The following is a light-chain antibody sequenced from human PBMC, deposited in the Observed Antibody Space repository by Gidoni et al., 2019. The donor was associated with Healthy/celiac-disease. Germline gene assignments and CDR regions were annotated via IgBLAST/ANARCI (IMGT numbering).Light chain of an antibody. CDR3: QHSYNTPPFT. CDR1: QSISSY. CDR2: AAS. V-gene: IGKV1-39*01. Sequence: IHTTQSPSSLAASVGDRVTITCRASQSISSYLNWYQQKPGKAPKLLIYAASSLASGVPSRFSGSGSGTDFTLTISSLQPEDFAAYYCQHSYNTPPFTFGGGTKVEIK. J-gene: IGKJ4*01.